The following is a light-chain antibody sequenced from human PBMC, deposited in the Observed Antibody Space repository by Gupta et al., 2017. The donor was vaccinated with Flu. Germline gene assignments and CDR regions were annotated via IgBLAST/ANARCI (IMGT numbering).Light chain of an antibody. CDR2: MAS. CDR1: QSIRDW. J-gene: IGKJ2*01. Sequence: PSTLTASVGDRVTITCRASQSIRDWMAWHQQKPGKAPKLLIYMASILDSGVPSRISGIAYAAEFTLTISILHPDDFATYSCQQYDTYLETFGQGTNMDIK. V-gene: IGKV1-5*03. CDR3: QQYDTYLET.